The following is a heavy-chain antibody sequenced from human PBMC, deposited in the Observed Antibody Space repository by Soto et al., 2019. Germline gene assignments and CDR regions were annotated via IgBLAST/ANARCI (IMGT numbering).Heavy chain of an antibody. CDR1: GFTVSSNY. Sequence: VGSLRLSCAASGFTVSSNYMSWVRQAPGKGLEWVSVIYSGGSTYYADSVKGRFTISRDNSKNTLYLQMNSLRAEDTAVYYCARDYVGIPPHPTAYGMDVWGQGTTVTVSS. CDR3: ARDYVGIPPHPTAYGMDV. V-gene: IGHV3-53*01. J-gene: IGHJ6*02. D-gene: IGHD2-21*01. CDR2: IYSGGST.